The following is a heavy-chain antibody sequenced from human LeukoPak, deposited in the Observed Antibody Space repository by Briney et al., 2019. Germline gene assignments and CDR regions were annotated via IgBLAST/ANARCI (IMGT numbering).Heavy chain of an antibody. J-gene: IGHJ3*02. D-gene: IGHD5-24*01. CDR3: AREDRPMATIQDASDI. CDR2: IIPIFGTA. CDR1: GGTFSSYA. Sequence: SVKVSCKASGGTFSSYAISWVRQAPGQGLEWMGGIIPIFGTANYAQKFQGRVTITADESTSTAYMELSSLRSEDTAVYYCAREDRPMATIQDASDIWGQGTMVTVSS. V-gene: IGHV1-69*13.